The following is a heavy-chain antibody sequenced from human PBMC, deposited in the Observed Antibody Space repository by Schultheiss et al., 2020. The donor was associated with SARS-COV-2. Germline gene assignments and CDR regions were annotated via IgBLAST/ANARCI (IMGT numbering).Heavy chain of an antibody. V-gene: IGHV1-18*01. CDR2: ISAYNGNT. D-gene: IGHD5-18*01. J-gene: IGHJ4*02. CDR3: ARDPYQGYSSGRYFDY. CDR1: GDTFTSFG. Sequence: ASVKVSCKASGDTFTSFGISWVRQAPGQGLEWMGWISAYNGNTNYAQKLQGRVTMTTDTSTSTAYMELRSLRSDDTAVYYCARDPYQGYSSGRYFDYWGQGTLVTVAS.